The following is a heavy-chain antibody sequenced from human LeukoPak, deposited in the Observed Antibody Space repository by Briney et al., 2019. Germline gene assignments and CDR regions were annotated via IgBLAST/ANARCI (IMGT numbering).Heavy chain of an antibody. Sequence: SSETLSLTCTVSGGSISSYYWSWIRQPPGKGLEWIGYIYYSGSTNYNPSLKSRVTISVDTSKNQFSLKLSSVTAADTAVYYCGSSVYPDAFDIWGQGTMVTVSS. CDR3: GSSVYPDAFDI. J-gene: IGHJ3*02. CDR2: IYYSGST. CDR1: GGSISSYY. D-gene: IGHD3-16*02. V-gene: IGHV4-59*08.